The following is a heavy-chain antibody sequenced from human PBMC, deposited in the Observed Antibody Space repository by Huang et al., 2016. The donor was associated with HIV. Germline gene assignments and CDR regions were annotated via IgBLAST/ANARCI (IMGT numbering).Heavy chain of an antibody. V-gene: IGHV4-61*09. CDR2: VYISGSS. CDR3: ARGLGAGTSQ. D-gene: IGHD6-19*01. CDR1: GDSIASGSYY. Sequence: QVQLQESGPRLVKPSQTLSLTCPVSGDSIASGSYYWTWIRPPAGKGLEWIGLVYISGSSNYNPSLKSRATISVDTSKNQFSLRLSSVTAADTAVYFCARGLGAGTSQWGQGTPVTVSS. J-gene: IGHJ1*01.